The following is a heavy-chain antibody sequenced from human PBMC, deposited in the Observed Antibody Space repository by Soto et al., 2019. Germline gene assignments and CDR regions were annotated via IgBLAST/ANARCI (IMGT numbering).Heavy chain of an antibody. CDR3: ARGGSLALWFDP. CDR2: IFYNGNT. D-gene: IGHD3-16*01. V-gene: IGHV4-61*08. Sequence: PSETLSLTCTFSGGSVSSGAYYWNWIRQSPGKGLEWIGYIFYNGNTNYNPSLKGRISMSVDTSKNKFSLSLSSVTAADTAVYYCARGGSLALWFDPWGQGTLVTVSS. J-gene: IGHJ5*02. CDR1: GGSVSSGAYY.